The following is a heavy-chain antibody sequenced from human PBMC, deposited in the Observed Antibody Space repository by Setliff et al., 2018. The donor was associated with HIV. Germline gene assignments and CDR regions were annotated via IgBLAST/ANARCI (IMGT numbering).Heavy chain of an antibody. CDR1: GASISSHNYY. CDR3: TIPASSLAPN. CDR2: IRSSGDT. V-gene: IGHV4-39*01. Sequence: SETLSLTCTVSGASISSHNYYWGWIRQSPGKGLEWIASIRSSGDTFYNPSLQSRVIISVDTSNNQISLKLTSVTAADTAVYYCTIPASSLAPNWGRGTLVTVSS. J-gene: IGHJ4*02.